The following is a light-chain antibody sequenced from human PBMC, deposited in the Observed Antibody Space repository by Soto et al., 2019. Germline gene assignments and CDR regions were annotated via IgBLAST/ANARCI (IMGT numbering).Light chain of an antibody. J-gene: IGKJ2*01. V-gene: IGKV3-20*01. CDR3: QQYNSYST. CDR2: GAS. Sequence: ESVLTQSPGTLSLSPGARATLSCRASQSVSSYLAWYQQKPGQAPRLLMYGASSRATGIPDRFSGSGSGTEFTLTISSLQPDDFATYYCQQYNSYSTFGQGTKVDIK. CDR1: QSVSSY.